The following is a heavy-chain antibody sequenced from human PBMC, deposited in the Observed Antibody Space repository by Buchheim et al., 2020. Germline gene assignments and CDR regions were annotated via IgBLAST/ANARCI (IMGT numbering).Heavy chain of an antibody. CDR2: IWYDGSNK. Sequence: QVQLVESGGGVVQPGRSLRLSCAASGFTFSSYGMHWVRQAPGKGLEWVAVIWYDGSNKYYADSVKGRFTISRDNAKSSLYLQMNSLRVDDTAVYYCVKIHDHGDYWYYFANWGQGAL. CDR3: VKIHDHGDYWYYFAN. CDR1: GFTFSSYG. J-gene: IGHJ4*02. V-gene: IGHV3-33*03. D-gene: IGHD4-17*01.